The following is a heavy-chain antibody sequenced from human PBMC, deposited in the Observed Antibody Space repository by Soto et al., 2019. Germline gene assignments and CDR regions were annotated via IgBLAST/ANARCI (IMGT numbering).Heavy chain of an antibody. Sequence: PGGSLRLSCAASGLTFSSYWMHWVRQAPGKGLVWVSRISTDGSVTTYADSVKGRFTISRDNAKNSLYLQMNSLRAEDTAIYYCAREVVVSRGASYFGYWGPGTLVTVSS. CDR1: GLTFSSYW. V-gene: IGHV3-74*01. CDR2: ISTDGSVT. J-gene: IGHJ4*02. D-gene: IGHD2-2*01. CDR3: AREVVVSRGASYFGY.